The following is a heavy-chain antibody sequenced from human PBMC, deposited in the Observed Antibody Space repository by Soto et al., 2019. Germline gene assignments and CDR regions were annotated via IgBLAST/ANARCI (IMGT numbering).Heavy chain of an antibody. J-gene: IGHJ1*01. CDR2: IYYSGST. Sequence: PSETLSLTCTVSSGSISSYYWSWIRQPPGKGLEWIGYIYYSGSTNYNPSLKSRVTISVDTSKNQFSLKLSSVTAADTAVYYCAREGDYYDSSGYYTSGFQHWGQGTLVTVSS. CDR1: SGSISSYY. V-gene: IGHV4-59*01. CDR3: AREGDYYDSSGYYTSGFQH. D-gene: IGHD3-22*01.